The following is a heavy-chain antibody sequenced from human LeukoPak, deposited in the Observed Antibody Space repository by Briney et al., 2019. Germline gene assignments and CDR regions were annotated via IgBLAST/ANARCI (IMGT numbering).Heavy chain of an antibody. D-gene: IGHD5-12*01. V-gene: IGHV3-21*01. CDR1: GFNFSSYS. Sequence: GGSLRLSCAASGFNFSSYSMNWVRQAPGKGLDWITSINGGSSYIYYADSVKGRFTVSRDNAKKSLYLQMNSLRAEDTAVYYCARGRFSGYGADWGQGTLVTVSS. CDR2: INGGSSYI. J-gene: IGHJ4*02. CDR3: ARGRFSGYGAD.